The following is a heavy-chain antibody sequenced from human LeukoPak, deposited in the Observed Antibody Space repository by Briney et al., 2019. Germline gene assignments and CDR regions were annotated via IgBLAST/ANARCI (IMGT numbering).Heavy chain of an antibody. CDR2: INPAGSET. J-gene: IGHJ4*02. V-gene: IGHV3-7*01. Sequence: GGSLRLSCAASGFSFSAYWMTWVRQAPGTGLEWVANINPAGSETYYVDPVKGRFSISRDNAKNLVYLQMNSLRAEDTAVYHCARFGYVAAVDVWGQGTPVAVSS. D-gene: IGHD2-15*01. CDR1: GFSFSAYW. CDR3: ARFGYVAAVDV.